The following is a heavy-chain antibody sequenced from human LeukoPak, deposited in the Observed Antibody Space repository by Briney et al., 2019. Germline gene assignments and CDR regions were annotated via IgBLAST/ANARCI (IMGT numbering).Heavy chain of an antibody. D-gene: IGHD6-19*01. V-gene: IGHV4-59*01. CDR3: ARSSGLPFFDY. J-gene: IGHJ4*02. CDR2: IYYSGST. Sequence: PSETLSLTCTVSGGSISSFYWSWLRQPPGKGLEWIGYIYYSGSTNYNPSLKSRVTISVDTSKNQFSLRLSSVTAADTAVYYCARSSGLPFFDYWGQGTLVTVSS. CDR1: GGSISSFY.